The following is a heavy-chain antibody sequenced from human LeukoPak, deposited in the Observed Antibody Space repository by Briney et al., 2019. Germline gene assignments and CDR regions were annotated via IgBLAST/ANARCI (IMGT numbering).Heavy chain of an antibody. CDR1: GGSISSYY. CDR3: ASLTKVYTDI. D-gene: IGHD3-10*01. Sequence: SETLSLTCTVSGGSISSYYWGWIRQPPGKGLEWIGSIYYSGSTYYNPSLKSRVTISVDTSKNQFSLKLSSVTAADTAVYYCASLTKVYTDIWGQGTMVTVSS. V-gene: IGHV4-39*01. J-gene: IGHJ3*02. CDR2: IYYSGST.